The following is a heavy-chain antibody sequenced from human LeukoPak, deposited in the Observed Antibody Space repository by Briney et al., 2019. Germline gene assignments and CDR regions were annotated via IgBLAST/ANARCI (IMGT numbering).Heavy chain of an antibody. CDR2: ISGSGGST. J-gene: IGHJ4*02. Sequence: GGSLRLSCADSGCTFSTYAMSWVRQAPGKGLEWVSVISGSGGSTYYADSVKGRFTISRDNSKNVVYLQMNSLRAEDTAVYYCAKDVGGDLPPDCWGQGTLVTVSS. CDR1: GCTFSTYA. CDR3: AKDVGGDLPPDC. D-gene: IGHD3-16*01. V-gene: IGHV3-23*01.